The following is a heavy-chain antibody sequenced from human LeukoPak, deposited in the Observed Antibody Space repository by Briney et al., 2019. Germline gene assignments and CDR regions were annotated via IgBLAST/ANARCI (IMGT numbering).Heavy chain of an antibody. J-gene: IGHJ4*02. D-gene: IGHD1-26*01. Sequence: NPGGSLRLSCAASGFTFSGYTMDWVRQAPGKGLEWVSSISGSSTYIYYADSVKGRFTISRDNAKNSLYLQMNSLRAEDTAVYYCASARVSELLNFDYWGQGTLVTVSS. CDR3: ASARVSELLNFDY. V-gene: IGHV3-21*01. CDR2: ISGSSTYI. CDR1: GFTFSGYT.